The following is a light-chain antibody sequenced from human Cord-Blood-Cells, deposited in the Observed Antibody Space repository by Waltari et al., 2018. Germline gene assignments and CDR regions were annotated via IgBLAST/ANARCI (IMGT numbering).Light chain of an antibody. CDR3: MLALLTRIT. V-gene: IGKV2-28*01. J-gene: IGKJ5*01. CDR2: LGS. Sequence: IVMTQSPLSLLVTPGEPTSIPCRSSQSLLHSNGSNYLHWYLQKPGQPPQLLIYLGSKRASGVPDRFSAGGSGTDFTLTIRSGEAEDVGGYDCMLALLTRITSGQGTRLGTK. CDR1: QSLLHSNGSNY.